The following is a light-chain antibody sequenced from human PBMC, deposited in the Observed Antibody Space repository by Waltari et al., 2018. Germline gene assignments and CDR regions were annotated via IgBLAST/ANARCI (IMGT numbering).Light chain of an antibody. CDR1: TSNIGSNV. J-gene: IGLJ2*01. Sequence: QSLLTQPPSVSGTPGQRVTISCSGSTSNIGSNVVSWYQQLPGAAPKLLIHSNTQGPSGVPDRFSCSKSGTSASLAISGLQSADEADYYCSAWDDSLNGHVVFGGGTKLIVL. CDR2: SNT. V-gene: IGLV1-44*01. CDR3: SAWDDSLNGHVV.